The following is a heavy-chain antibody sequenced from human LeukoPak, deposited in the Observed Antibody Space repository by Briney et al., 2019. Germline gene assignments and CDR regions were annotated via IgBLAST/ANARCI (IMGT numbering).Heavy chain of an antibody. Sequence: SETLSLTCTVSGGSISSYYWSWIRQPPGKGLEWIGYIYYSGSTNSNPSLKSRVTISVDTSKNQFSLKLSSVTAADTAVYYCARSAFGDYSFDYWGQGTLVTVSS. D-gene: IGHD3-16*01. V-gene: IGHV4-59*01. J-gene: IGHJ4*02. CDR3: ARSAFGDYSFDY. CDR1: GGSISSYY. CDR2: IYYSGST.